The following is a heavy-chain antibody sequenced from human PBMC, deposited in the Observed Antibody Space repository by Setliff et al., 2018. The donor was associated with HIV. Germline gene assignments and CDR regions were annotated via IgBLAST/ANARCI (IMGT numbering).Heavy chain of an antibody. CDR3: ARAMGGSRTDFDY. CDR2: VYHTGRT. Sequence: SETLSLTCTVSGVSIGAGNFYWTWIRQPPGTGLEWVGSVYHTGRTNYNPSLKSRVTISVDKSKNQFSLKLTSVTAADTAVYYCARAMGGSRTDFDYWGQGTLVTVSS. D-gene: IGHD2-2*01. V-gene: IGHV4-38-2*02. CDR1: GVSIGAGNFY. J-gene: IGHJ4*02.